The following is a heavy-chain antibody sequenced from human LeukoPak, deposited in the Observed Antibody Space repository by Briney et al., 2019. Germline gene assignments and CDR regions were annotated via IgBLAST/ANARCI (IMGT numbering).Heavy chain of an antibody. V-gene: IGHV4-39*01. J-gene: IGHJ4*02. CDR1: GDSISSSTYY. CDR3: ARLDCSSTSCRRGFSDY. Sequence: SETLSLTCTVSGDSISSSTYYWGWIRQPPGKGLEWIGSIYYSGSTYYNPSLKSRVTISVDTSKNQFSLKLSSVTAADTAVYYCARLDCSSTSCRRGFSDYWGQGTLITVSS. CDR2: IYYSGST. D-gene: IGHD2-2*01.